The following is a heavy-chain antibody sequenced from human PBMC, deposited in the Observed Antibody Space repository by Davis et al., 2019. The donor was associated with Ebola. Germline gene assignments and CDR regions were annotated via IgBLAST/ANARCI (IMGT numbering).Heavy chain of an antibody. CDR2: INPNSGGP. Sequence: AASVKVSCKASGYTFTGHYMHWVRQAPGQGLEGMGWINPNSGGPNYAQKFQGWVTMTRDTSISTAYMELSRLRSDDTAVYYCARDRSRVDTAMVTYYYGMDVWGQGTTVTVSS. V-gene: IGHV1-2*04. J-gene: IGHJ6*02. CDR1: GYTFTGHY. D-gene: IGHD5-18*01. CDR3: ARDRSRVDTAMVTYYYGMDV.